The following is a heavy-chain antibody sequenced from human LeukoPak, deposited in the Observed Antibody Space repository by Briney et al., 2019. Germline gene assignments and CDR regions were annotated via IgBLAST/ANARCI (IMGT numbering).Heavy chain of an antibody. CDR1: GFTFGDYS. CDR3: SREVRYFDWFQADY. J-gene: IGHJ4*02. CDR2: IRNKDYGGTA. V-gene: IGHV3-49*03. D-gene: IGHD3-9*01. Sequence: GGSLRLSCSASGFTFGDYSMIWFRQAPGKGGEGLGFIRNKDYGGTAEYAASVKGRFTISRDDSESIAYLQMDRLETEDTAVYYCSREVRYFDWFQADYWGQGTLVTVSS.